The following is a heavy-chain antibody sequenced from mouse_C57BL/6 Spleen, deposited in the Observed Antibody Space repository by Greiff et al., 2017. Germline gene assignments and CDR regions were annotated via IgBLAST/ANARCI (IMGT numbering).Heavy chain of an antibody. D-gene: IGHD2-5*01. CDR3: AREGYSNSDD. Sequence: VQLQQPGAELVRPGSSVKLSCKASGYTFTSYWMDWVKQRPGQGLEWIGNIYPSDSETHYNQKFKDKATLTVDKSSSTAYMQLSSLTSEDSAVYYCAREGYSNSDDWGQGTTLTVSS. CDR1: GYTFTSYW. CDR2: IYPSDSET. V-gene: IGHV1-61*01. J-gene: IGHJ2*01.